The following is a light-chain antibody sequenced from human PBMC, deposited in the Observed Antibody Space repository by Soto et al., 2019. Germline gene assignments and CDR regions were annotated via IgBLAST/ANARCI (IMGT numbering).Light chain of an antibody. CDR3: QQYNSYSRP. J-gene: IGKJ1*01. V-gene: IGKV1-5*03. CDR1: QNINTY. Sequence: IQMTQSPYSLSAAVGDRVTIACRASQNINTYLNWYQQKPGKAPKLLIYKASSLESGVPSRFSGSGSGTEFTLTISSLQPDDFATYYCQQYNSYSRPFGQGTNV. CDR2: KAS.